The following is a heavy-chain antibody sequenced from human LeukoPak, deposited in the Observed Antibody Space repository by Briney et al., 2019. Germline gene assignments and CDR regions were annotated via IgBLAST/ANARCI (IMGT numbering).Heavy chain of an antibody. CDR1: GGSISSGDYY. CDR3: ARAAYYDSSNDN. V-gene: IGHV4-30-4*01. D-gene: IGHD3-22*01. Sequence: PSETLSLTCTVSGGSISSGDYYWSWIRQPPGKGLEWIGYIYYSGSTYYNPSLKSRVTISVDTSKNQFSLKLSSVTAADTAVYYCARAAYYDSSNDNWGQGTLVTVSS. J-gene: IGHJ4*02. CDR2: IYYSGST.